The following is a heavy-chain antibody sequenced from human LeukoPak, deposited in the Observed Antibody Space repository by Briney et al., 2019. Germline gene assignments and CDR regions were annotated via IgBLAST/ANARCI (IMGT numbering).Heavy chain of an antibody. Sequence: GGSLRLSCAASGCTFSSYAMSWVRQAPGKGLEWVSAISGSGGSTYYADSVKGRFTISRDNSKNTLYLQMNSLRAEDTAVYYCAKLPSVVVVAVDAFDIWGQGTMVTVSS. CDR3: AKLPSVVVVAVDAFDI. CDR2: ISGSGGST. CDR1: GCTFSSYA. J-gene: IGHJ3*02. D-gene: IGHD2-15*01. V-gene: IGHV3-23*01.